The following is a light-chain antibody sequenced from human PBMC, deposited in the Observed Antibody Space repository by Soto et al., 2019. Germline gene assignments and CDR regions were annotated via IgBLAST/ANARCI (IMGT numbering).Light chain of an antibody. CDR3: QQRSDWPPIT. CDR1: ETVNNN. CDR2: DAS. V-gene: IGKV3-11*01. Sequence: EIVLTQSPGTLSLSPGERATLSCRANETVNNNFLAWYGQKPGQAPRLLIYDASNRATGIPARFSGSGSGTDFTLTISSLEPEDFAVYYCQQRSDWPPITFGQGTRLEIK. J-gene: IGKJ5*01.